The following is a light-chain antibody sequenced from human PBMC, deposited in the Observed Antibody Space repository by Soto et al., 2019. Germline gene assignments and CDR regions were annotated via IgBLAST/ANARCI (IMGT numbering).Light chain of an antibody. CDR1: SSDVGVDNY. V-gene: IGLV2-11*01. CDR3: CSYAGTYTTFYV. CDR2: DVS. Sequence: QSALTQPRSVSGSPGQSVTISCTGISSDVGVDNYVSWYRQHPGKAPKLMIYDVSKRPSGFPDRFSGSTSGNTASLTISVLQAEDEADYYCCSYAGTYTTFYVFGTGTKLTVL. J-gene: IGLJ1*01.